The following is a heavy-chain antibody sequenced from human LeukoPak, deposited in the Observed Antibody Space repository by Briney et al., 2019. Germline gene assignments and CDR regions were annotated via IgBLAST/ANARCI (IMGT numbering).Heavy chain of an antibody. J-gene: IGHJ4*02. V-gene: IGHV1-69*02. D-gene: IGHD5-18*01. Sequence: ASVKVSCKASGGTFSSYTISWVRQAPGQGLEWMRRIIPILGIANYAQKFQGRVAITADKSTSTAYMELSSLRSEDTTVYYCARGYTAMVTRIDYWGQGTLVTVSS. CDR1: GGTFSSYT. CDR3: ARGYTAMVTRIDY. CDR2: IIPILGIA.